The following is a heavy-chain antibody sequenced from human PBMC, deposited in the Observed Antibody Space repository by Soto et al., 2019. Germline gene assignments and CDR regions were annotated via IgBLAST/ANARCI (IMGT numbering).Heavy chain of an antibody. CDR3: ARTQGSRVSDY. D-gene: IGHD1-26*01. Sequence: QVQLQESGPGLVRPSETLSLACSVSGDSIRNNYWSWFRQPPGKGLEWIAYISHSARINYNPSLKSRVTISLDTSKKQFSLTVNSLTPADTAIEFCARTQGSRVSDYWGQGPLVTVSS. CDR1: GDSIRNNY. CDR2: ISHSARI. V-gene: IGHV4-59*01. J-gene: IGHJ4*02.